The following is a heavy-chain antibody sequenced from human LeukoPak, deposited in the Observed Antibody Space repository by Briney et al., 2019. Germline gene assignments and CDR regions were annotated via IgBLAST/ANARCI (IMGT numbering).Heavy chain of an antibody. CDR3: ARVKSGIAAAVDI. CDR1: GGSISSSKYY. D-gene: IGHD6-13*01. CDR2: IFNSGST. V-gene: IGHV4-39*07. J-gene: IGHJ3*02. Sequence: PSETLSLTCTVSGGSISSSKYYWGWIRQPPGKGLEWIGTIFNSGSTHYNPSLKSRVTISVDTSKNQFSLKLSSVTAADTAVYYCARVKSGIAAAVDIWGQGTMVTVSS.